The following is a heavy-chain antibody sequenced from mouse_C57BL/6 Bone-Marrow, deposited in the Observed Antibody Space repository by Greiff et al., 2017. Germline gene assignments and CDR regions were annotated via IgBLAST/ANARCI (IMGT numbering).Heavy chain of an antibody. V-gene: IGHV1-64*01. J-gene: IGHJ3*01. CDR2: IHPNSGST. D-gene: IGHD2-4*01. Sequence: QVQLQQPGAELVKPGASVKLSCKASGYTFTSYWMHWVKQRPGQGLEWIGMIHPNSGSTNYNEKSKSKATLIVDKSSSTAYMQLSSLESEDSAVYYCARSGRLRAWFAYWGQGTLVTVSA. CDR1: GYTFTSYW. CDR3: ARSGRLRAWFAY.